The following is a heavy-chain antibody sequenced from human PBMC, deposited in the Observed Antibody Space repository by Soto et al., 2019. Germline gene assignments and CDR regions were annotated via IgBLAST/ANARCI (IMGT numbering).Heavy chain of an antibody. CDR1: GGSMRSYS. CDR2: IFYSGNS. J-gene: IGHJ6*02. D-gene: IGHD2-15*01. V-gene: IGHV4-59*01. Sequence: QVELRESGPGLVKPSETVFLTCNVSGGSMRSYSWTWMRQSPGKGLEWLGNIFYSGNSNLNPSLRSRLNISVDTSKNNFSLTLNSVTAADSAVYYCARDSRCCVIDVCGQGTTVTVSS. CDR3: ARDSRCCVIDV.